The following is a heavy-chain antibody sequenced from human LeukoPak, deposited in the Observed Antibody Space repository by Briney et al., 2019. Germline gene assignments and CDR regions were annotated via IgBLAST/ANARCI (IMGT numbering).Heavy chain of an antibody. CDR2: IIPIFGTA. Sequence: SVKVSCKASGGTFSSYAISWVRQAPGQGLEWMGGIIPIFGTANYAQKFQGRVTITTDESTSTAYMELSSLRPEDTAMYYCASCDGDYVLDYWGQGTLVTVSS. J-gene: IGHJ4*02. CDR1: GGTFSSYA. V-gene: IGHV1-69*05. CDR3: ASCDGDYVLDY. D-gene: IGHD4-17*01.